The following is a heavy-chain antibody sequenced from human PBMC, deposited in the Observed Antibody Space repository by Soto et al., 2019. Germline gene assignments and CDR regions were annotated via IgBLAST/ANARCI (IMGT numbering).Heavy chain of an antibody. J-gene: IGHJ4*02. Sequence: PGGSLRLSCAASTFTFSTYSMYWFRQAPGKGLEWVSSISSSSSSIYYADSLRGRFTISREIAKNSLYLQMNSLRAEDTAMYYCAKDNGYDAATLDYWGQGT. CDR2: ISSSSSSI. D-gene: IGHD5-12*01. CDR3: AKDNGYDAATLDY. CDR1: TFTFSTYS. V-gene: IGHV3-21*01.